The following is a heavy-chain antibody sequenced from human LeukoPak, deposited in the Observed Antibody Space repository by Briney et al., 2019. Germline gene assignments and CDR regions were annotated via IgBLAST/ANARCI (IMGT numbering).Heavy chain of an antibody. V-gene: IGHV1-2*02. Sequence: ASVKVSCEASGYSFTIYYLHWVRQAPGQGLEWMGWINPNSGGTNYAQKFQGRVTMTRDTSISTAYMELSRLRSDDTAVYYCARDQYDSGVTYYYGMDVWGQGTTVTVS. CDR2: INPNSGGT. CDR1: GYSFTIYY. CDR3: ARDQYDSGVTYYYGMDV. J-gene: IGHJ6*02. D-gene: IGHD3-3*01.